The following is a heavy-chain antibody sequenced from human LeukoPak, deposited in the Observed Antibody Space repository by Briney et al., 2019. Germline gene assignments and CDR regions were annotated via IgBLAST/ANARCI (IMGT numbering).Heavy chain of an antibody. J-gene: IGHJ4*02. Sequence: KPGGSLRLSCAASGFTFSSYRMNWVRAPPGEGGECVSSISSSSSYIYYADSVTGRFTISRDNAKNSLYLQMNSLRAEDTAVYYCARDFYGDYPSRYFDYWGQGTLVTVSS. CDR3: ARDFYGDYPSRYFDY. D-gene: IGHD4-17*01. CDR2: ISSSSSYI. CDR1: GFTFSSYR. V-gene: IGHV3-21*01.